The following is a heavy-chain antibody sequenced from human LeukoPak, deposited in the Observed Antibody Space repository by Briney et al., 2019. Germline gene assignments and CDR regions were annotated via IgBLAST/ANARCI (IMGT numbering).Heavy chain of an antibody. CDR2: ISSSSTTI. J-gene: IGHJ4*02. CDR3: ANQDSSGYHLFDY. D-gene: IGHD3-22*01. V-gene: IGHV3-48*01. CDR1: GFIFSAYS. Sequence: GGSLRLSCAASGFIFSAYSMNWVRQAPGKGLQCVSYISSSSTTIYYADSVKGRFTISRDNAKTSLYLQMNSLRAEDTAVYYCANQDSSGYHLFDYWGQGTLVTVSS.